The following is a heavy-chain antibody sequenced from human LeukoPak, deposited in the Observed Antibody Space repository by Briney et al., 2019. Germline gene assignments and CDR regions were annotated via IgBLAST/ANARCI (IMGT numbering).Heavy chain of an antibody. CDR3: ATSVVVITPVRGAVDY. J-gene: IGHJ4*02. D-gene: IGHD3-22*01. V-gene: IGHV3-33*01. CDR1: GFTFSSYG. CDR2: IWYDGSNK. Sequence: PGRSLRLSCGASGFTFSSYGMHWVRQAPGKGLEWVAVIWYDGSNKYYADSVKGRFTISRDNSKNTLYLQMNSLRAEDTAVYYCATSVVVITPVRGAVDYWGQGTLVTVSS.